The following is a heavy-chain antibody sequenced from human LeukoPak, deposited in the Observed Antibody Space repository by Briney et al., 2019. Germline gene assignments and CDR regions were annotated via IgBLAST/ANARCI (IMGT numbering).Heavy chain of an antibody. J-gene: IGHJ6*04. CDR2: INHSGST. CDR1: GGSFSGYY. D-gene: IGHD3-10*01. Sequence: SETLSLTCAVYGGSFSGYYWSWIRQPPGKGPEWIGEINHSGSTNYNPSLKSRVTISVDTSKNQFSLKLSSVTAADTAVYYCARVPRITMVRGVTNYYYYYGMDVWGKGTTVTVSS. CDR3: ARVPRITMVRGVTNYYYYYGMDV. V-gene: IGHV4-34*01.